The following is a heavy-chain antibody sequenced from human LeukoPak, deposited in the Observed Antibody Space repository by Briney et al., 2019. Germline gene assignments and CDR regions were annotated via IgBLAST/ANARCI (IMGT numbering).Heavy chain of an antibody. CDR1: GFTFSSYS. V-gene: IGHV3-21*01. D-gene: IGHD6-19*01. CDR3: ARLRYSSGWYRAQYYYYYMDV. Sequence: GGSLRLSCAASGFTFSSYSMNWVRQAPGKGLEWVSSISSSSSYIYYADSVKGRFTISRDNAKNTLYLQMNSLRAEDTAVYYCARLRYSSGWYRAQYYYYYMDVWGKGTTVTVSS. J-gene: IGHJ6*03. CDR2: ISSSSSYI.